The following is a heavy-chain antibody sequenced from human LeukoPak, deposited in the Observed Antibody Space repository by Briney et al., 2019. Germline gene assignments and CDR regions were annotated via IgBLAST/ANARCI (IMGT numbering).Heavy chain of an antibody. CDR1: GFTFDDYA. CDR3: AKLWPHDY. Sequence: GGSLRLSCAASGFTFDDYAMHWVRQAPGKGLEWVSGISWNSGSIGYADSVKGRFTISRGNAKNSLYLQMNSLRAEDTALYYCAKLWPHDYWGQGTLVTVSS. CDR2: ISWNSGSI. V-gene: IGHV3-9*01. D-gene: IGHD2-21*01. J-gene: IGHJ4*02.